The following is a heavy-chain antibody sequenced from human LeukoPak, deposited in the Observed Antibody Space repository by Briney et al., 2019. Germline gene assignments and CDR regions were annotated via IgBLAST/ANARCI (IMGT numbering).Heavy chain of an antibody. CDR1: GNSVSSNSAT. V-gene: IGHV6-1*01. CDR3: ARGLVRPLDY. Sequence: SQTLSLTCAITGNSVSSNSATWNWIRQSPSRGLEWLGRTYYRSKWYNDYAVSVKSRITINPDTSKNQFSLQLDSVTPEDTAVYYCARGLVRPLDYWGQGTLVTVSS. J-gene: IGHJ4*02. CDR2: TYYRSKWYN. D-gene: IGHD1-1*01.